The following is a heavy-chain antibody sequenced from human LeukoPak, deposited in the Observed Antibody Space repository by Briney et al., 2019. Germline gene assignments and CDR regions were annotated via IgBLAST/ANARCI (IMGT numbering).Heavy chain of an antibody. CDR3: ARADDYYDSSGYYYC. Sequence: SETQSLTCAVYGGSFSGYYWSWIRQPPGKGLEWIGEINHSGSTNYNPSLKSRVTISVDTSKNQFSLKLSSVTAADTAVYYCARADDYYDSSGYYYCWGQGTLVTVSS. D-gene: IGHD3-22*01. CDR2: INHSGST. V-gene: IGHV4-34*01. CDR1: GGSFSGYY. J-gene: IGHJ4*02.